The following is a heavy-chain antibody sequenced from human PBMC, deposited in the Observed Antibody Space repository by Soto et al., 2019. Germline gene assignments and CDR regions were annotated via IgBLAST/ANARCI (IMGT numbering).Heavy chain of an antibody. Sequence: PSETLSLTCIVSGGSISEKYWNWVRQPPGKGLEWIGLIFANGHTDYNPSLKSRVTMSVDASKNQFSLRLTSMTAADTAVYYCVASLAASGLNWLDPWGRGPWSPSPQ. CDR2: IFANGHT. D-gene: IGHD6-13*01. CDR3: VASLAASGLNWLDP. CDR1: GGSISEKY. J-gene: IGHJ5*02. V-gene: IGHV4-4*07.